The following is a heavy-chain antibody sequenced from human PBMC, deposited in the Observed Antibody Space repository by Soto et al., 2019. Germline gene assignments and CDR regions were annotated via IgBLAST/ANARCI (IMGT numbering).Heavy chain of an antibody. Sequence: GGSLRLSCAASVFTFSTSGMQWVRQAPGKGLEWVAVISYDGGNKNYADSVKGRFTISRDNSKNTVYLQMTTLRVDDTAKYYCAKNSGWFNTWGQGTLVTVSS. CDR3: AKNSGWFNT. J-gene: IGHJ5*02. CDR2: ISYDGGNK. D-gene: IGHD3-10*01. V-gene: IGHV3-30*18. CDR1: VFTFSTSG.